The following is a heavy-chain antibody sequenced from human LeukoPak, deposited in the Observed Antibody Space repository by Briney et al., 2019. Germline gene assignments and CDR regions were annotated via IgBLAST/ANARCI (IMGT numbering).Heavy chain of an antibody. CDR2: ITSSSSYA. CDR1: GFTFSTYN. Sequence: GGSLRLSCEASGFTFSTYNMNWVRQAPGKRLEWVSSITSSSSYAFYADSVKGRFTISRGNAKNSLYLQMNSLRAEDTAVYYCARVEMATALDYWGQGTLVTVSS. CDR3: ARVEMATALDY. V-gene: IGHV3-21*01. J-gene: IGHJ4*02. D-gene: IGHD5-24*01.